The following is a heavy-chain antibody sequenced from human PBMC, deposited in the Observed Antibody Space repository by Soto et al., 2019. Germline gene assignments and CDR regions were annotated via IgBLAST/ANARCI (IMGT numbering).Heavy chain of an antibody. V-gene: IGHV3-11*06. CDR1: GFTFVDSY. D-gene: IGHD2-15*01. CDR3: LRGGGGGPFDS. Sequence: PRGALILSCSGSGFTFVDSYMSWIRHAPGKGLEWLSYISPGSRYPAYADSVKGRFTIYRDNAKRSLNLRMMSLTAEDTSIYYCLRGGGGGPFDSWGQGTMVTVSS. CDR2: ISPGSRYP. J-gene: IGHJ4*02.